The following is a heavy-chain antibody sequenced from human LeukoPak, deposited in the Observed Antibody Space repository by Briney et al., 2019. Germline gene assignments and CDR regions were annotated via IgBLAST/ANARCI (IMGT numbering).Heavy chain of an antibody. V-gene: IGHV4-34*01. Sequence: SETLSLTCAVYGGSFSGYYWSWIRQPPGKGLEWIGEINHSGSTNYNPSLKSRVTISVDTSKNQFSLKLSSVTAADTAVYYCARVRRGYCSSTSCSYYYYYYYMDVWGKGTTVTVSS. CDR2: INHSGST. CDR1: GGSFSGYY. D-gene: IGHD2-2*01. J-gene: IGHJ6*03. CDR3: ARVRRGYCSSTSCSYYYYYYYMDV.